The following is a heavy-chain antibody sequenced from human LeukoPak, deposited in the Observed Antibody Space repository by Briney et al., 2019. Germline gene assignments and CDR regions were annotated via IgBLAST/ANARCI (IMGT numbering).Heavy chain of an antibody. CDR1: GFTFSRYT. J-gene: IGHJ4*02. CDR2: ISYDGSNE. V-gene: IGHV3-30-3*01. D-gene: IGHD3-10*01. CDR3: ARVGYYSSGPFSYFDY. Sequence: PGRSLRLSCAASGFTFSRYTMHWVRQAPGKGLEWVVVISYDGSNEYYADSVKGRFTISRDSSENTLYLQMNSRRVEDTAVYYCARVGYYSSGPFSYFDYWGQGTLVTVSS.